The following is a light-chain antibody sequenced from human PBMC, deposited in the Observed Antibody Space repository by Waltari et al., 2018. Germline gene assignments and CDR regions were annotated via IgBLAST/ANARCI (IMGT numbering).Light chain of an antibody. CDR1: ATVCRA. V-gene: IGKV3-20*01. Sequence: SCRATATVCRALAGDQQEPCQAPGLCIYGAPTRASAIPDRFSGSGSGTDFSLTISGLEPEDFAVYYCQHYVRLPATFGQGTKVEIK. CDR2: GAP. CDR3: QHYVRLPAT. J-gene: IGKJ1*01.